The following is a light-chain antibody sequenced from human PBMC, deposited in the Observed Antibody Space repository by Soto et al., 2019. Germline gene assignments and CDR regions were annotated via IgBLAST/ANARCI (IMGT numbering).Light chain of an antibody. CDR3: QQYSASPRT. J-gene: IGKJ1*01. CDR1: QSVSNY. CDR2: GAS. Sequence: EIVLTQSPGTLSLSPGERATLSCRASQSVSNYFAGYQQKPGQAPRLLIYGASSRATGIPDRFSGRGSGTDFTLTISTLEPEDFAVYYCQQYSASPRTFGQGTKVEIK. V-gene: IGKV3-20*01.